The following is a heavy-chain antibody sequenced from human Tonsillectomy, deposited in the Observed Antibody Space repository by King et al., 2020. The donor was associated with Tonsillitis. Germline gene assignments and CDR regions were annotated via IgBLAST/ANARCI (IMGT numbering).Heavy chain of an antibody. CDR1: GGSISRSSYY. CDR2: IYYSGNT. Sequence: QLQESGPGLVKPSETLSLTCTVSGGSISRSSYYWGWIRQPPGKGLEWIGSIYYSGNTYYNPSLKSRITISVDTSKTQFSLKLSSVTAADTAVYYCARHFGQEWLFDFWGQGTLVTVSS. J-gene: IGHJ4*02. CDR3: ARHFGQEWLFDF. D-gene: IGHD3-3*01. V-gene: IGHV4-39*07.